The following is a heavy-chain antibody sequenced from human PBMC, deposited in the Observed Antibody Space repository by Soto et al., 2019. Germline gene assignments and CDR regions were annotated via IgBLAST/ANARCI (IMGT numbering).Heavy chain of an antibody. CDR2: IYYSGST. V-gene: IGHV4-59*01. Sequence: SETLSLTCTVSGGSISSYYWSWIRQPPGKGLEWIGYIYYSGSTNYNPSLKGRVTISVDTSKNQFSLKLSSVTAADTAVYYCASSGLRYYYYMDVWGKGTTVTVSS. CDR1: GGSISSYY. D-gene: IGHD5-12*01. CDR3: ASSGLRYYYYMDV. J-gene: IGHJ6*03.